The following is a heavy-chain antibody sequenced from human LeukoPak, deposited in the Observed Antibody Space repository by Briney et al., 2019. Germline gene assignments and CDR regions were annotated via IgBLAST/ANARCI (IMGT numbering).Heavy chain of an antibody. J-gene: IGHJ4*02. CDR1: GFTFSSYA. V-gene: IGHV3-30-3*01. D-gene: IGHD5-24*01. CDR2: ISYDGSNK. Sequence: GGSLRLSCAASGFTFSSYAMHWARQAPGKGLEWVAVISYDGSNKYYADSVKGRFTISRDNSKNTLYLQMNSLRAEDTAVYYCARDPSEMRVEPPDYWGQGTLVTVSS. CDR3: ARDPSEMRVEPPDY.